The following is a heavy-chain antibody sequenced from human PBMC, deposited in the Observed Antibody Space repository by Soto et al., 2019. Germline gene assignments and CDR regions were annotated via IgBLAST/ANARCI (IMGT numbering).Heavy chain of an antibody. CDR3: ATRASGSYFDY. D-gene: IGHD3-10*01. Sequence: EVQLLESGGGLVQPGGSLRLSCAASGFTFSNYAMNWVRKAPGKGLEWSSVISGSGGSTYYADSVKGRFTISRDNSKNTLYLQMTSLRAEDTAVYYCATRASGSYFDYWFKGKLDTVSS. J-gene: IGHJ4*02. CDR2: ISGSGGST. CDR1: GFTFSNYA. V-gene: IGHV3-23*01.